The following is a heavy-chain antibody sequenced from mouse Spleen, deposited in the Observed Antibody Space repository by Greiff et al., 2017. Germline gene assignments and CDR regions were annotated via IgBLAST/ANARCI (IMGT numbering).Heavy chain of an antibody. CDR3: ARKGVTYYFDY. D-gene: IGHD2-1*01. J-gene: IGHJ2*01. CDR2: IRNKANGYTT. V-gene: IGHV7-3*02. CDR1: GFTFTDYY. Sequence: EVKLVESGGGLVQPGGSLRLSCATSGFTFTDYYMSWVRQPPGKALEWLGFIRNKANGYTTEYSASVKGRFTISRDNSQSILYLQMNTLRAEDSATYYCARKGVTYYFDYWGQGTTLTVSS.